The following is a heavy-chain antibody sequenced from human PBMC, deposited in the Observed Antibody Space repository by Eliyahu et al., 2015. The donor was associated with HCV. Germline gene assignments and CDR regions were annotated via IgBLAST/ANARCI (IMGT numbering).Heavy chain of an antibody. D-gene: IGHD4-23*01. Sequence: QLRLQESGPGLVKPSETLSLXCTVXGXXISSSGSYXGWXRQPPGKGLEWIGNIFYTGNSHYNPSLKSRVTISGDTSKNHFSLKLTSVTAADTAVYYCARMRNDYGGGFFDYWGQGTLVSVSS. CDR2: IFYTGNS. CDR3: ARMRNDYGGGFFDY. CDR1: GXXISSSGSY. J-gene: IGHJ4*02. V-gene: IGHV4-39*02.